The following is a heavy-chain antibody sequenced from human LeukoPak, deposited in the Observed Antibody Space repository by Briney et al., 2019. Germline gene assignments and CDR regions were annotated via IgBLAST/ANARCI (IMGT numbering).Heavy chain of an antibody. CDR3: ARGGYGSSSHNWFDP. D-gene: IGHD2-2*01. V-gene: IGHV4-59*01. J-gene: IGHJ5*02. CDR2: IYYSGST. Sequence: PSETLSLTCTVSGGSISSYYWSWIRQPPGKGLEWIGYIYYSGSTNYNPSLKRRLTISVDTSKNQPPLKLSSVTAADTAVYYCARGGYGSSSHNWFDPWGQGTLVTVSS. CDR1: GGSISSYY.